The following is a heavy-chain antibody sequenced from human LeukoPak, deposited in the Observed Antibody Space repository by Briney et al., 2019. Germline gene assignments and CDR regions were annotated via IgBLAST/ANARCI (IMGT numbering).Heavy chain of an antibody. CDR3: AKGYSSGFDAFDI. V-gene: IGHV3-21*01. J-gene: IGHJ3*02. CDR2: ISSSSSYI. D-gene: IGHD6-19*01. Sequence: GGSLRLSCAASGFTFSSYSMNWVRQAPGKGLEWVSSISSSSSYIYYADSVKGRFTISRDNAKNSLYLQMNSLRAEDTAVYYCAKGYSSGFDAFDIWGQGTMVTVSS. CDR1: GFTFSSYS.